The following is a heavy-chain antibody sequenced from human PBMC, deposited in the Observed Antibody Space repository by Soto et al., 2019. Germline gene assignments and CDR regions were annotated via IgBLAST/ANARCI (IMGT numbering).Heavy chain of an antibody. D-gene: IGHD5-12*01. V-gene: IGHV3-33*08. CDR2: IWYDGSNK. CDR3: ARDRRGYSGYDPPY. Sequence: GSLRLSCAASGFTFSSYAMHWVRQAPGKGLEWVAVIWYDGSNKYYADSVKGRFTISRDNSKNTLYLQMNSLRAEDTAVYYCARDRRGYSGYDPPYCGQGTLVTVSS. J-gene: IGHJ4*02. CDR1: GFTFSSYA.